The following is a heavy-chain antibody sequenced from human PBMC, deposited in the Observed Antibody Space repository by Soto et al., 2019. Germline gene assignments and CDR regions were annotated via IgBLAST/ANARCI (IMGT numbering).Heavy chain of an antibody. D-gene: IGHD1-20*01. V-gene: IGHV2-70*13. CDR1: GFSLTSPGMC. J-gene: IGHJ6*02. CDR3: ARSIRGPRRFNGMDV. CDR2: IERDDDDK. Sequence: SGPTLVNPTETLTLTCTFSGFSLTSPGMCVSWIRQSPGKALEWLALIERDDDDKYYSTSLKTRLTISKDTRKNQVVLTMANMEPAATATYYCARSIRGPRRFNGMDVWGQGTTGTVSS.